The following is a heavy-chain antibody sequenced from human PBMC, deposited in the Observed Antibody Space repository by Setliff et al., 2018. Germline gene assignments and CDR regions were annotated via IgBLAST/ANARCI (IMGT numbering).Heavy chain of an antibody. CDR1: GFTFSRYS. J-gene: IGHJ4*02. CDR2: ISYSGSHI. Sequence: GGSLRLSCAASGFTFSRYSMNWVRQAPGKGLEWVSSISYSGSHIYYADSVRGRFSISRDNAKNLLYLQMNSLRAEDTAVYYCARLRKDYGDYYYFDYWGQGTLVTVSS. CDR3: ARLRKDYGDYYYFDY. V-gene: IGHV3-21*01. D-gene: IGHD4-17*01.